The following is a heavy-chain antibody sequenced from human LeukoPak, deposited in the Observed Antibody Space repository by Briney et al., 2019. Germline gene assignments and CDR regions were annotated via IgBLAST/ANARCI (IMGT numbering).Heavy chain of an antibody. CDR3: AKAYFDWLENYFDY. CDR2: ISGSGGST. J-gene: IGHJ4*02. V-gene: IGHV3-23*01. CDR1: GFTFSSYA. D-gene: IGHD3-9*01. Sequence: GGSLRLSCAASGFTFSSYAMSWVRQAPGKGLEWVSAISGSGGSTYYADSVKGRLTISRDNSKNTLYLQMNSLRAEDTAVYYCAKAYFDWLENYFDYWGQGTLVTVSS.